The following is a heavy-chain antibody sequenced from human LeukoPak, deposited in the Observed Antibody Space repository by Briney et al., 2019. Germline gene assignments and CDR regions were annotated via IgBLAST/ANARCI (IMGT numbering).Heavy chain of an antibody. Sequence: ASVKVSCKASGYTFTDYFIHWVRQAPGQGLEWMGRINPKSGGTNFAQKFQGRVTITRDTSISTANMELSRLTSDDTAMYYCRIAAANFDYWGQGTLVTVSS. CDR2: INPKSGGT. CDR1: GYTFTDYF. CDR3: RIAAANFDY. V-gene: IGHV1-2*06. J-gene: IGHJ4*02. D-gene: IGHD6-13*01.